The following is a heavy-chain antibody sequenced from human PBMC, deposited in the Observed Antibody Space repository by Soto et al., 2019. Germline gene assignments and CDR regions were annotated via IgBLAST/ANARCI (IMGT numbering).Heavy chain of an antibody. V-gene: IGHV3-48*03. D-gene: IGHD3-22*01. Sequence: EVQLVESGVGLVQPGGSLRLSCAASGFTFSSYEMNWVRQAPGKGLEWVSYISSSGSTIYYADSVKGRFTISRDNAKTSLYLQLNSLRAADTAVYYCAGDGSSGYLEYNWFDPCGQGTLVTVSS. J-gene: IGHJ5*02. CDR1: GFTFSSYE. CDR2: ISSSGSTI. CDR3: AGDGSSGYLEYNWFDP.